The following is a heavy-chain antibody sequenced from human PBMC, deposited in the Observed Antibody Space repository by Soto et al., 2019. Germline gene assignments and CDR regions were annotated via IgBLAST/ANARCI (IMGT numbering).Heavy chain of an antibody. V-gene: IGHV1-24*01. CDR1: GYTLTELS. J-gene: IGHJ6*01. D-gene: IGHD3-3*01. Sequence: ASVKVSCKVSGYTLTELSMHWVRQAPGKGLEWMGGFDPEDGETIYAQKFQGRVTMTEDTSTDTAYMELSSLRSEDTAVYYCATSTSTIFGVVTSEDYYGMHVCGQGTPVTVSS. CDR3: ATSTSTIFGVVTSEDYYGMHV. CDR2: FDPEDGET.